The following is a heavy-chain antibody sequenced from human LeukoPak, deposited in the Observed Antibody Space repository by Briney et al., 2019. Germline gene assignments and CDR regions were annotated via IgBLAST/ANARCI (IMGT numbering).Heavy chain of an antibody. CDR3: ARDIRGSSGWTYYYYGMDV. CDR2: ISYDGSNK. D-gene: IGHD6-19*01. CDR1: GFTFSSYA. J-gene: IGHJ6*02. V-gene: IGHV3-30-3*01. Sequence: PGGSLRLSCAASGFTFSSYAMHWVRQAPGKGLEWVAVISYDGSNKYYADSVKGRFTISRDNSKNTLYLQMNSLRAEDTAVYYCARDIRGSSGWTYYYYGMDVWDQGTTVTVSS.